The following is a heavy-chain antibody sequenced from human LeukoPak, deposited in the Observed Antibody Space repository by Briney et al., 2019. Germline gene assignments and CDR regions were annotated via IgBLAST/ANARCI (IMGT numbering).Heavy chain of an antibody. CDR3: ARDTTYYYDSSGYYYFDY. CDR2: ISSSDSTI. J-gene: IGHJ4*02. V-gene: IGHV3-48*03. D-gene: IGHD3-22*01. Sequence: PGGSLRLSCAASGFTFSSYEMHWVRQPPGKGLERVSYISSSDSTIYYADSVKGRFTISRDNAKNSLYLQMNSLRAEDTAVYYCARDTTYYYDSSGYYYFDYWGQGTLVTVSS. CDR1: GFTFSSYE.